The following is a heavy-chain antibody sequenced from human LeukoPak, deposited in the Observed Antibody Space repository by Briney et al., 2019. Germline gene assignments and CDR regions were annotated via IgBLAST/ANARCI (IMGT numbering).Heavy chain of an antibody. CDR3: TRLISRGSDYNYVDD. D-gene: IGHD5-24*01. CDR1: GYRFTNYH. CDR2: IYPADSDT. J-gene: IGHJ4*02. V-gene: IGHV5-51*01. Sequence: GESLKISCKGSGYRFTNYHIGWVRQMPGKGLEWMGIIYPADSDTRYRPTFRGQVTISVDKSINTAYLQWSSLKASDAAMYYCTRLISRGSDYNYVDDWGQGTLITVSS.